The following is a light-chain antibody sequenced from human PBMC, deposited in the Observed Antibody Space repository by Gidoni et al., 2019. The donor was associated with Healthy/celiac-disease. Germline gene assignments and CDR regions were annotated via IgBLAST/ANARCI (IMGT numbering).Light chain of an antibody. CDR3: QQSYSTSWT. Sequence: DIQMTQSPSSLSASVGDRVTITCRASQSISSYLNWYQQKPGKAPKLLIYAASSLQSGVPSRFSGSGSGTDFTLTISSLQPEDFATDYCQQSYSTSWTFGQXTKVEIK. CDR1: QSISSY. CDR2: AAS. V-gene: IGKV1-39*01. J-gene: IGKJ1*01.